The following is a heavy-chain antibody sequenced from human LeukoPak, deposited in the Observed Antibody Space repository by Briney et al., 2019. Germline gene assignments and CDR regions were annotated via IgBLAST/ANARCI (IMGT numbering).Heavy chain of an antibody. D-gene: IGHD6-6*01. Sequence: GGSLRLSCAASGFTFNIYWMSWVRQAPGKGLVWVSRISPTGSTTSYADSVKGRFTVSRDNAKNTLYLQVNNLRAEDTAVYYCARGPNSNWSGLDFWGQGTLLTVSS. V-gene: IGHV3-74*01. CDR3: ARGPNSNWSGLDF. CDR2: ISPTGSTT. CDR1: GFTFNIYW. J-gene: IGHJ4*02.